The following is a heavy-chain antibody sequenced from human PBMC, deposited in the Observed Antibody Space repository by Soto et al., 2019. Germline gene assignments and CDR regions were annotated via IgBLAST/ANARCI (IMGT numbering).Heavy chain of an antibody. CDR3: ARERFLEWLLSPVAFDY. Sequence: PGGSLRLSCAASGFTFSSYSMNWVRQAPGKGLEWVSSISSSSSYIYYADSVKGRFTISRDNSKNTLYLQMNSLRAEDTAVYYCARERFLEWLLSPVAFDYWGQGTLVTVYS. D-gene: IGHD3-3*01. CDR1: GFTFSSYS. CDR2: ISSSSSYI. J-gene: IGHJ4*02. V-gene: IGHV3-21*04.